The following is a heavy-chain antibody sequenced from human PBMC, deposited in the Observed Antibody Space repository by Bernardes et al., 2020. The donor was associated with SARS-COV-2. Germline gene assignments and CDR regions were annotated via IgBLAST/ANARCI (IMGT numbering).Heavy chain of an antibody. CDR2: IWYDGSNK. J-gene: IGHJ4*02. CDR3: ASDQSGRDYVPVGGGYFDY. D-gene: IGHD3-10*01. Sequence: GGSLRLSCAASGFTFSSYGMHWVRQAPGKGLEWVAVIWYDGSNKYYADSVKGRFTISRDNSKNTLYLQMNSLRAEDTAVYYCASDQSGRDYVPVGGGYFDYGRQGTQVNESS. CDR1: GFTFSSYG. V-gene: IGHV3-33*01.